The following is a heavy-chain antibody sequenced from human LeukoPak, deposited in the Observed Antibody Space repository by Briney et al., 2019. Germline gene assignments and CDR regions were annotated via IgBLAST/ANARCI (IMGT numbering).Heavy chain of an antibody. D-gene: IGHD6-19*01. V-gene: IGHV1-18*01. CDR3: ARAGSGSGWYFDY. CDR2: ISPYNGNT. J-gene: IGHJ4*02. Sequence: ASVKVSCKASGYDFTSVGITWVRRAPGQGLEWMGWISPYNGNTGYAQKFQGRVAMTTDTSTTTPYMELRGLRFNDTAVYYCARAGSGSGWYFDYWGQGTLVTVSS. CDR1: GYDFTSVG.